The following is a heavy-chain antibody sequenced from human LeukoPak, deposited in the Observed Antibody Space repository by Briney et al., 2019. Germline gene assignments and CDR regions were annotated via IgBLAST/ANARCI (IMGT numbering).Heavy chain of an antibody. CDR2: ISGSAITT. D-gene: IGHD3-3*01. Sequence: GGSLRLSCAASGFTFSDYAINWVRQAPGKGLEWVSGISGSAITTYYADSVKGRFTISRDNSKNTLYLQMNSLRAEDTAVYYCAKEAWSGYYSNFDYWGQGTLVTVSS. CDR1: GFTFSDYA. CDR3: AKEAWSGYYSNFDY. V-gene: IGHV3-23*01. J-gene: IGHJ4*02.